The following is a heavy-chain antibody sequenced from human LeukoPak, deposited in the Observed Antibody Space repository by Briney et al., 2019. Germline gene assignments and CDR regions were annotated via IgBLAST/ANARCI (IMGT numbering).Heavy chain of an antibody. CDR3: ARQGYSSSWTFDY. D-gene: IGHD6-13*01. J-gene: IGHJ4*02. Sequence: PSETLSLTCTVSRGSISRYYWSWIRQPPGKGLEWIGYIFYSGITNYNPSLKSRVTISVDTSKNQFSLKLNSVTAADTAVYYCARQGYSSSWTFDYWGQGTLVTVSS. CDR2: IFYSGIT. CDR1: RGSISRYY. V-gene: IGHV4-59*01.